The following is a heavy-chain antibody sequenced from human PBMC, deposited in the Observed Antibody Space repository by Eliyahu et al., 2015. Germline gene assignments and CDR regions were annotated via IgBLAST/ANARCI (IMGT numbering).Heavy chain of an antibody. CDR3: ARAPSGWYEAFDY. D-gene: IGHD6-19*01. V-gene: IGHV3-21*01. J-gene: IGHJ4*02. Sequence: EVQLVESGGGLVKPGGSLRLSCAASGFTFSSYSMNWVRQAPGKGLEWVSSISSSSSYIYYADSVKGRFTISRDNAKNSLYLQMNSLRAEDTAVYYCARAPSGWYEAFDYWGQGTLVTVSS. CDR2: ISSSSSYI. CDR1: GFTFSSYS.